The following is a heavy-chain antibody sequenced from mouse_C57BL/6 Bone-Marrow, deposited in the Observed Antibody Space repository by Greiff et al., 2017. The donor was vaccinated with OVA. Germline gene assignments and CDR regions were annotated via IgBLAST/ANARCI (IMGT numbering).Heavy chain of an antibody. V-gene: IGHV1-15*01. CDR1: GYTFTDYE. J-gene: IGHJ4*01. Sequence: QVQLQQSGAELVRPGASVTLSCKASGYTFTDYEMHWVKQTPVHGLEWIGAIDPETGCTAYNQKFKGKAILTADESSSTAYMELRSLTSEDSAVYYCTRGYSNYYAMDYWGQGTSVTVSS. CDR2: IDPETGCT. CDR3: TRGYSNYYAMDY. D-gene: IGHD2-5*01.